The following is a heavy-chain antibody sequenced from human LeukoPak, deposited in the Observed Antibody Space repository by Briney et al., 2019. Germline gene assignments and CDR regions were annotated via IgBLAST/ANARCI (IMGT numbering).Heavy chain of an antibody. J-gene: IGHJ4*02. CDR1: GLTFSSYE. CDR3: AREQTPRLYCGGDCYSIDY. Sequence: GGSLRLSCAASGLTFSSYEMNWVRQAPGKGLEWVSYISSSGSTIYYADSVKGRFTISRDNAKNSLYLQMNSLRAEDTAVYYCAREQTPRLYCGGDCYSIDYWGQGTLVTVSS. V-gene: IGHV3-48*03. D-gene: IGHD2-21*02. CDR2: ISSSGSTI.